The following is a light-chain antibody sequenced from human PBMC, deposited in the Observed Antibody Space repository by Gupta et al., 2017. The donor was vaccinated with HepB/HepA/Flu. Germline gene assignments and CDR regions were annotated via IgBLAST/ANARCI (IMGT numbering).Light chain of an antibody. J-gene: IGKJ2*04. CDR3: QQGYSTPRS. CDR2: SAS. CDR1: QSISSY. V-gene: IGKV1-39*01. Sequence: DIQMTHSPSSLSASVGDRVTITCRASQSISSYLYWYQQKPGKAPKLLIYSASRLQSGVPSRFSGSGSGTDFTLTISSLQPEDCATYYCQQGYSTPRSFGQGTKLEIK.